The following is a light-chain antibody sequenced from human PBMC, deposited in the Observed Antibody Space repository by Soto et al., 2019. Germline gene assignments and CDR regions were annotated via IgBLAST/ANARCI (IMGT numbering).Light chain of an antibody. V-gene: IGKV3-11*01. Sequence: EIVLTQSPATLSLSPGERVTLSCRASQSVASYLAWYQQRPGQAPRLLISDASSRATGIPARFSGSGCGTDLTLAISSLEPEDFAVYYCQQRSNWPRTFGRGTKVEIK. CDR3: QQRSNWPRT. CDR1: QSVASY. CDR2: DAS. J-gene: IGKJ1*01.